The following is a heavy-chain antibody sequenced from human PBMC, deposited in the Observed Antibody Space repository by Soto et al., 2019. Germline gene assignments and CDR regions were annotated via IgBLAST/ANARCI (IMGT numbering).Heavy chain of an antibody. D-gene: IGHD3-10*01. Sequence: QVQVIHSGAEVKRPGASVTVSCKTSGYMFNDYYIQWVRQAPGQGLEWMGWINPDSGGTFYSQKFQGRISVTRDTSTSTAYMELTRLRPDDTAVYFCARDAFRGVYGMDVWGQGTAVTVSS. CDR2: INPDSGGT. V-gene: IGHV1-2*02. CDR3: ARDAFRGVYGMDV. CDR1: GYMFNDYY. J-gene: IGHJ6*02.